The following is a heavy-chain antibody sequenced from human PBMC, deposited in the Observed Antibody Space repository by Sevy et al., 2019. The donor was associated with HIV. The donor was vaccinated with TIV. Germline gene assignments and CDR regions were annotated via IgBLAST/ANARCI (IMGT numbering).Heavy chain of an antibody. D-gene: IGHD6-19*01. Sequence: SETLSLTCTVSGGSISSSSYYWGWIRQPPGKGLEWIGSIYYSGSTYYNPSLKSRVTISVDTSKKQFSLKLSSVTAADTAVYYCARPSSGWSDYYYGMDVWGQGTTVTVSS. CDR1: GGSISSSSYY. V-gene: IGHV4-39*01. J-gene: IGHJ6*02. CDR3: ARPSSGWSDYYYGMDV. CDR2: IYYSGST.